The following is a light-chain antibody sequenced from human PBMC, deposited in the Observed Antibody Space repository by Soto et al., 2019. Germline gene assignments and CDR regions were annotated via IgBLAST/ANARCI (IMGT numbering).Light chain of an antibody. CDR2: KAS. CDR3: QHYNSYPFT. Sequence: DIQMTQSPSTLSASVGDRVTITCRASQSVSSWLAWYQQKPGKAPKLLMYKASSLESGVTSRFSGSGSGTDFTLTISGLQPDDVASYYCQHYNSYPFTFGQGTKLQIK. V-gene: IGKV1-5*03. CDR1: QSVSSW. J-gene: IGKJ2*01.